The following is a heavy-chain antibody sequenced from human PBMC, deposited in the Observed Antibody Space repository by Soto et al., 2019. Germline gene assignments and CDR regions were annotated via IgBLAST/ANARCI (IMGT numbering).Heavy chain of an antibody. V-gene: IGHV3-7*01. CDR3: AREGALKPFSS. CDR2: IKQDGSEK. CDR1: GFTFTSYW. J-gene: IGHJ5*02. Sequence: GGSLRLSCAASGFTFTSYWMNWVRQAPGKGLEWVANIKQDGSEKYYVDSAKGRFTISRDNAKNSVYLQMDSLRVEDTAVYYCAREGALKPFSSWGQGALVTVSS.